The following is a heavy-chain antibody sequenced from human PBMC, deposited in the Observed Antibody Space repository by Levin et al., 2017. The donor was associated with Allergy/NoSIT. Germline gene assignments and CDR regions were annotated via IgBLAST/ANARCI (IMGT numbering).Heavy chain of an antibody. CDR2: TYYRSKWYN. CDR3: ARLPVGWGGTYQHFDS. V-gene: IGHV6-1*01. J-gene: IGHJ4*02. D-gene: IGHD1-26*01. Sequence: SQTLSLTCAISGDSVSSNSAAWNWIRQSPSRGLEWLGRTYYRSKWYNDYAVSVKSRITNNPDTSKNQFSLQLNSVTPDDTAVYYCARLPVGWGGTYQHFDSWGQGTLVTVSS. CDR1: GDSVSSNSAA.